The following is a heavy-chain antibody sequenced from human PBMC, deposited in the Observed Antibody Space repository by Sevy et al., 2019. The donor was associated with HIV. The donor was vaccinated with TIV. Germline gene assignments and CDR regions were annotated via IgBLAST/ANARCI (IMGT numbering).Heavy chain of an antibody. Sequence: GGSLRLSCTASGLPFSSNSMNWVRQAAGRGLEWVSYISGSGDTIYYADSVKGRFTISRDNGKNSLYLQMNSLRAEDTAMYYCAREGGYSDQGMDVWGQGTTVTVSS. J-gene: IGHJ6*02. CDR3: AREGGYSDQGMDV. D-gene: IGHD5-12*01. CDR2: ISGSGDTI. CDR1: GLPFSSNS. V-gene: IGHV3-48*01.